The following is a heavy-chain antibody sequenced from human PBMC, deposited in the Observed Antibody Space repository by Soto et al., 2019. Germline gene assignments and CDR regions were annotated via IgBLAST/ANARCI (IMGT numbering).Heavy chain of an antibody. J-gene: IGHJ6*02. D-gene: IGHD3-10*01. CDR1: GFSLTTSGVG. Sequence: QITLKESGPTLVKPTQTLTLTCTFSGFSLTTSGVGVGWIRQPPGTALEWLALIYWDDDKRYSPSLKNRLTITKDTSRNQVVLTLIDLDPVDTATYYCAHKSLVPFGMDVWGQGTTVTVAS. CDR3: AHKSLVPFGMDV. V-gene: IGHV2-5*02. CDR2: IYWDDDK.